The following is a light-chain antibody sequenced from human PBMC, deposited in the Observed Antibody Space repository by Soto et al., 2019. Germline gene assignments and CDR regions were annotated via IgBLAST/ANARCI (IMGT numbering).Light chain of an antibody. Sequence: DIVLTQSPGTLSLSPGERATLSCRASQTISSSNLAWYQQKPGQAPRLLIYGASSRATGIPDRFSGSGSGTDFTLTVSRLQPEDFAVYYCQQYGTSPTFGQGTKVEIK. J-gene: IGKJ1*01. CDR3: QQYGTSPT. CDR1: QTISSSN. V-gene: IGKV3-20*01. CDR2: GAS.